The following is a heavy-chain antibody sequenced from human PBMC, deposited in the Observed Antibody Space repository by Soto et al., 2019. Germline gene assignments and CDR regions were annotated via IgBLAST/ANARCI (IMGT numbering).Heavy chain of an antibody. Sequence: PSETLSLTCSVSGGSINNNYYYWGWVRQPPGKGLEWIGSVSFIGTSYYNPSLESRVTTSIDTSRNQFFLNLTSVTAADTAVYYCASQKLDVPEFFDYWGHGTLVTVSS. V-gene: IGHV4-39*01. J-gene: IGHJ4*01. D-gene: IGHD1-1*01. CDR2: VSFIGTS. CDR3: ASQKLDVPEFFDY. CDR1: GGSINNNYYY.